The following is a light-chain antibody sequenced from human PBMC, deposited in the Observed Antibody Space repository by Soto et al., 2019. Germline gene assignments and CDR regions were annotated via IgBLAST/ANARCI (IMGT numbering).Light chain of an antibody. CDR3: QQYGSSPRT. Sequence: EVVLTQSPGTLSLSPGERATLSCRASQSVSSSYLAWYQQKPGQAPRLLIYAASSRATGIPDRFSGSGSETDFTLTISSLEPEDFAVYYCQQYGSSPRTFGQGTKVEIK. J-gene: IGKJ1*01. CDR2: AAS. CDR1: QSVSSSY. V-gene: IGKV3-20*01.